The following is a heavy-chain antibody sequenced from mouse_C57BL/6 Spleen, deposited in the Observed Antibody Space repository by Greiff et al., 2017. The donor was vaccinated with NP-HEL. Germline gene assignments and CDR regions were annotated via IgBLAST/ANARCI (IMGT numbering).Heavy chain of an antibody. V-gene: IGHV1-69*01. D-gene: IGHD1-1*01. CDR2: IDPSDSYT. Sequence: QVQLQQPGAELVMPGASVKLSCKASGYTFTSYWMHWVKQRPGQGLEWIGEIDPSDSYTNYNQKFKGKSTLTVDKSSSTAYMQLSSLTSEVSAVYYCARVPYYYGSSYAMDYWGQGTSVTVSS. CDR1: GYTFTSYW. J-gene: IGHJ4*01. CDR3: ARVPYYYGSSYAMDY.